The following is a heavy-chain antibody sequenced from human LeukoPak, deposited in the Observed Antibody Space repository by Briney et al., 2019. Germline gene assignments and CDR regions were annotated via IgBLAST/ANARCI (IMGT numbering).Heavy chain of an antibody. V-gene: IGHV3-48*02. Sequence: GGSLRLSCAASGFTFSSYSMNWVRQAPGKGLEWVSYISSSSSTIYDADSVKGRFTISRDNAKNSLYLQMNSLRDADTAVYYCARVNSSYELDLWGQGSLVTVSS. CDR3: ARVNSSYELDL. D-gene: IGHD5-12*01. J-gene: IGHJ5*02. CDR1: GFTFSSYS. CDR2: ISSSSSTI.